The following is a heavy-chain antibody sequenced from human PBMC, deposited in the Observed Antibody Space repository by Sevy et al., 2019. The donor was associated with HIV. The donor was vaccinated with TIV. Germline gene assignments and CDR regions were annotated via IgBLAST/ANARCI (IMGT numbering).Heavy chain of an antibody. Sequence: ASVKVSCKASGYTFTSYGISWVRQAPGQGIEWMGWIGAYNGNTNYAQKLQGRVTMTTDTSTSTAYMELRSLRSDDTAVYYCARDTSWNDVYGAFDIWGQRTMVTVSS. CDR3: ARDTSWNDVYGAFDI. D-gene: IGHD1-1*01. CDR2: IGAYNGNT. J-gene: IGHJ3*02. V-gene: IGHV1-18*01. CDR1: GYTFTSYG.